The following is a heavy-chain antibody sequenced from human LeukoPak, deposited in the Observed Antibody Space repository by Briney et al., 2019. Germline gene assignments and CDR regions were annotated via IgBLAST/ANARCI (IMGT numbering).Heavy chain of an antibody. CDR2: IYYTGTT. Sequence: SQTLSLTCTVSGGSISSGGYYWSWIRQHPGKGLEWIGYIYYTGTTNYNPSLKSRVTISVDTSKNQFSLKVNSVTAADTGVYYCASKSTDHGELRFDYWGQGTLVTVSS. CDR3: ASKSTDHGELRFDY. CDR1: GGSISSGGYY. D-gene: IGHD4-17*01. J-gene: IGHJ4*02. V-gene: IGHV4-61*08.